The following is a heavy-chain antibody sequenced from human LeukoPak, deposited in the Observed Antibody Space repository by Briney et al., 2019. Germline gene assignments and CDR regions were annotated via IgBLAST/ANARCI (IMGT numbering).Heavy chain of an antibody. CDR1: GFMFGGYA. Sequence: PGGSLRLSCTASGFMFGGYAVSWVRQAPGKGLEWVGFIRSKSYGGTTEYAASVKGRFTISRDDSKSIAYLQMTSLKTEDTAVYYCSRAVAHLDYWGQGTLVTVSS. V-gene: IGHV3-49*04. CDR3: SRAVAHLDY. D-gene: IGHD4-23*01. J-gene: IGHJ4*02. CDR2: IRSKSYGGTT.